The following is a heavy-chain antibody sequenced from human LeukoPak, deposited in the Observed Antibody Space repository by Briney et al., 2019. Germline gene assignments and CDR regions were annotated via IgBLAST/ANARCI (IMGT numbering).Heavy chain of an antibody. CDR3: ARSPCGGGDCYSGYAFDI. Sequence: SETLSLTCAVYGGSFSGYYWSWIRQPPGKGLEWIGEINHSGSTNYNPSLKSRVTISVDTSKNQFSLKLSSVTAADTAVYYCARSPCGGGDCYSGYAFDIWGQGTMVTVSS. D-gene: IGHD2-21*02. J-gene: IGHJ3*02. CDR1: GGSFSGYY. V-gene: IGHV4-34*09. CDR2: INHSGST.